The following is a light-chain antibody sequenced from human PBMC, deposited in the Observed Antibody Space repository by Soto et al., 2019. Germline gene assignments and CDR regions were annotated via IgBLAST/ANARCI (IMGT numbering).Light chain of an antibody. V-gene: IGLV4-60*03. J-gene: IGLJ1*01. CDR3: ETWDSNTHV. CDR1: SGHSSYI. CDR2: LEGSGSY. Sequence: QLVLTQSSSASASLGSSVKLTCTLSSGHSSYIIAWHQQQPGKAPRYLMKLEGSGSYNKGSGVPDRFSGSSSEADRYLTISNLQSEDEADYYCETWDSNTHVFGTGTKVTVL.